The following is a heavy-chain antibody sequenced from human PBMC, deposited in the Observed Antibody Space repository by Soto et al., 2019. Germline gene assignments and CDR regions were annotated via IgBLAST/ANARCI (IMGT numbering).Heavy chain of an antibody. CDR3: ARDYGYCSSTSCLYYYYYYGMDV. CDR2: INAGNGNT. CDR1: GYTFTSYA. V-gene: IGHV1-3*01. J-gene: IGHJ6*02. Sequence: RASVKVSCKASGYTFTSYAMHWVRQAPGQRLEWMGWINAGNGNTKYSQKFQGRVTITRDTSASTAYMELSSLRSEDTAVYYCARDYGYCSSTSCLYYYYYYGMDVWGQGTTVTVSS. D-gene: IGHD2-2*03.